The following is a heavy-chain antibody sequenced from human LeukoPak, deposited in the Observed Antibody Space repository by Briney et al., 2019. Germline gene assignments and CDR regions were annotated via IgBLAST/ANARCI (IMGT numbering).Heavy chain of an antibody. J-gene: IGHJ2*01. V-gene: IGHV4-59*08. D-gene: IGHD1-26*01. CDR2: IYYSGST. Sequence: PSETMSLTCTVSGGSISSFYWSWNRQPPGKGLEWIGYIYYSGSTNYNPSLKSRVTISGDTSKNQFSLKLSSVTAADTAVYYCARLLLSVGNYWYFDLWRRGTLVTVSS. CDR3: ARLLLSVGNYWYFDL. CDR1: GGSISSFY.